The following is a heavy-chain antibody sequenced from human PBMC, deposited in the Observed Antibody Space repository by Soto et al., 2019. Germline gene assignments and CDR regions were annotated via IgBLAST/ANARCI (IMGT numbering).Heavy chain of an antibody. V-gene: IGHV3-23*01. CDR3: AKSRIVVITTRSYPAPDY. J-gene: IGHJ4*02. Sequence: GGSLRLSCAPSGFTFSRYAMSWVRKAPGKGLEWVSAISGSGGSTYYADSVKGRFTISRDNSKNTLYLQMNSLRDEDTAVYYCAKSRIVVITTRSYPAPDYWGPATLVTVSS. CDR1: GFTFSRYA. CDR2: ISGSGGST. D-gene: IGHD3-22*01.